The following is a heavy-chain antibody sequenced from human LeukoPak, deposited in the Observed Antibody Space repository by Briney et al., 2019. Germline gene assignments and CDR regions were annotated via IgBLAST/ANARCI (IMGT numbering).Heavy chain of an antibody. CDR1: GFIFSSRS. CDR2: ITRSSNYK. D-gene: IGHD7-27*01. CDR3: ASSALGRADWLDP. Sequence: GGSLRLSCAASGFIFSSRSMNWVRQAPGRGLEWVSSITRSSNYKYYADSVKGRFTISRDDAKNSLNLQMNSLRVEDTAVYYCASSALGRADWLDPWGLGTPVTVS. V-gene: IGHV3-21*01. J-gene: IGHJ5*02.